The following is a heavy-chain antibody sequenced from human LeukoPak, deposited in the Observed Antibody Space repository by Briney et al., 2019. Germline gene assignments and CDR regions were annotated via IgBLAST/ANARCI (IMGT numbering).Heavy chain of an antibody. CDR3: ARDKSGSLAP. Sequence: GGSLRLSYAASGFTFSSYSMNWVRQAPGKGLEWVSSISSSSSYIYYADSVKGRFTISRGNAKNSLYLQMNSLRAEDTAVYYCARDKSGSLAPWGQGTLVTVSS. D-gene: IGHD1-26*01. J-gene: IGHJ5*02. CDR1: GFTFSSYS. CDR2: ISSSSSYI. V-gene: IGHV3-21*01.